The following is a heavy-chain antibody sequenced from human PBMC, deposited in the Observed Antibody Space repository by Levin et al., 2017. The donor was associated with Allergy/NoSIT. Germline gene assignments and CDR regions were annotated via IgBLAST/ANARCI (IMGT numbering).Heavy chain of an antibody. CDR2: INHSGST. J-gene: IGHJ4*02. D-gene: IGHD1-26*01. CDR1: GGSFSGYY. V-gene: IGHV4-34*01. Sequence: GSLRLSCAVYGGSFSGYYWSWIRQPPGKGLEWIGEINHSGSTNYNPSLKSRVTISVDTSKNQFSLKLSSVTAADTAVYYCARGGVVGAAFDYWGQGTLVTVSS. CDR3: ARGGVVGAAFDY.